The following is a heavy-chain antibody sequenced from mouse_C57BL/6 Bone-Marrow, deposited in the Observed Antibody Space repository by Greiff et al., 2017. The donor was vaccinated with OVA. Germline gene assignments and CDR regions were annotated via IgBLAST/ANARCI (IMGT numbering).Heavy chain of an antibody. Sequence: DAGGGLVQPKGSLKLSCAASGFSFNTYAMNWVRQAPGKGLEWVARIRSKSNNYATYYADSVKDRFTISRDDSESMLYLQMNNLKTEDTAMYYCVRQGDGYFYAMDYWGQGTSVTVSS. V-gene: IGHV10-1*01. CDR2: IRSKSNNYAT. J-gene: IGHJ4*01. D-gene: IGHD2-3*01. CDR1: GFSFNTYA. CDR3: VRQGDGYFYAMDY.